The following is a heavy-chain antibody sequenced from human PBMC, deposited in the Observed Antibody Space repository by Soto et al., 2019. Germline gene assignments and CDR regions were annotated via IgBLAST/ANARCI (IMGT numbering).Heavy chain of an antibody. CDR3: ARIADCSTTSCSFPSRFHVRGYYYYGLDV. J-gene: IGHJ6*02. CDR1: GGTFSNDI. V-gene: IGHV1-69*02. CDR2: IIPLLDIA. D-gene: IGHD2-2*01. Sequence: GASVKVSCKASGGTFSNDIITWVRQAPGQGLEWMGRIIPLLDIANYAQKFQGRVTMTADKSTSTVYMELNSLRSEDTAVYYCARIADCSTTSCSFPSRFHVRGYYYYGLDVWGQGTTVTVSS.